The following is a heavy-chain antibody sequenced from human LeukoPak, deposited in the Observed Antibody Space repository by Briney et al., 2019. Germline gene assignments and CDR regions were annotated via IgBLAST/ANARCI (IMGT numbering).Heavy chain of an antibody. CDR3: ARVGIIRGVPDY. CDR1: GGSISSGDYY. V-gene: IGHV4-30-4*01. Sequence: SETLSLTCTASGGSISSGDYYWTWFRQPPGKGLEWIGYIHHSGSTYNNPSLKSRVIISLDTSPNQFSLRLNSVTAADTAVYYCARVGIIRGVPDYWGQGTLVTVSS. J-gene: IGHJ4*02. CDR2: IHHSGST. D-gene: IGHD3-10*01.